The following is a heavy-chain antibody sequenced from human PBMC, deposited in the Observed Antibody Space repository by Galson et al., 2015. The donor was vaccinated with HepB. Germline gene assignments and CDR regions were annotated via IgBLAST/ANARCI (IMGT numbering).Heavy chain of an antibody. Sequence: SLRLSCAASGFTFSSYGMHWVRQAPGKGLEWVAVIWYDGSNTYYADSVKGRFTISRDNSKNTLYLQMNSLRAEDTAVYYCAREGGPLTISEAPDAFDIWGQGTMVTVSS. CDR1: GFTFSSYG. D-gene: IGHD3-9*01. CDR3: AREGGPLTISEAPDAFDI. V-gene: IGHV3-33*08. J-gene: IGHJ3*02. CDR2: IWYDGSNT.